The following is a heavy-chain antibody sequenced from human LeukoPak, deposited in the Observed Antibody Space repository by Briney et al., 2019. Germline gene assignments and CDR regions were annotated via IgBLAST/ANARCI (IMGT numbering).Heavy chain of an antibody. V-gene: IGHV1-18*01. D-gene: IGHD3-10*02. Sequence: ASVKVSCKASGYTFTSYGISWVRQAPGQGLEWMGWISAYNGNTNYAQKLQGRVTITTDTSASTAYMELSSLRSEDTAIYFCARCGVLGDFDYWGQGTLVAVSS. CDR3: ARCGVLGDFDY. CDR1: GYTFTSYG. J-gene: IGHJ4*02. CDR2: ISAYNGNT.